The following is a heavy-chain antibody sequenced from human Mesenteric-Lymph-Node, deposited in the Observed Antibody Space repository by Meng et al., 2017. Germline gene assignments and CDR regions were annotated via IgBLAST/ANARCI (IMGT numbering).Heavy chain of an antibody. Sequence: ASVKVSCKASGYTFTSYGISWVRQAPGQGLEWMGWISAYNGNTNYAQKLQGRVTMTTDTSTSTAYMELRSLRSEDTAVYYCARISSIKSVGYSSGWYFDYWGQGTLVTVSS. D-gene: IGHD6-19*01. CDR3: ARISSIKSVGYSSGWYFDY. J-gene: IGHJ4*02. V-gene: IGHV1-18*01. CDR2: ISAYNGNT. CDR1: GYTFTSYG.